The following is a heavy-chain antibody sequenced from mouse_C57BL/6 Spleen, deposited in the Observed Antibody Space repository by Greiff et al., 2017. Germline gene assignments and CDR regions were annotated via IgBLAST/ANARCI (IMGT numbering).Heavy chain of an antibody. D-gene: IGHD2-1*01. CDR2: INPNYGTT. Sequence: EVQRVESGPELVKPGASVKISCKASGYSFTDYNMNWVKQSNGKSLEWIGVINPNYGTTSYNQKFKGKATLTVDQSSSTAYMQLNSLTSEDSAVYYCARRRDGNSRIWGYAMDYWGQGTSVTVSS. CDR1: GYSFTDYN. CDR3: ARRRDGNSRIWGYAMDY. V-gene: IGHV1-39*01. J-gene: IGHJ4*01.